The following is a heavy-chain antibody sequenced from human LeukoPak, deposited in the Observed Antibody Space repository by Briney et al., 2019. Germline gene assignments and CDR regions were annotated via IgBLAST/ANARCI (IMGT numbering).Heavy chain of an antibody. J-gene: IGHJ4*02. CDR1: GGTFSSYA. D-gene: IGHD6-19*01. CDR2: IIPIFGTA. Sequence: ASVKVSCKASGGTFSSYAISWVRQAPGQGLEWMGGIIPIFGTANYAQKFQGRVTITADESTSTAYMELSSLRSEDTAVYYCASCDSPGIAVAGRCDYWGQGTLVTVSS. V-gene: IGHV1-69*13. CDR3: ASCDSPGIAVAGRCDY.